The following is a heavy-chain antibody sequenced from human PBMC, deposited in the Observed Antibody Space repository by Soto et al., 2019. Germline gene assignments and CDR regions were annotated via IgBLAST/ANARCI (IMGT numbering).Heavy chain of an antibody. CDR2: ISGSGGST. CDR1: GFTFSSYA. Sequence: PGGSLRLSCAASGFTFSSYAMSWVRQAPGKGLEWVSAISGSGGSTYYADSVKGRFTISRDNSKNTLYLQMNSLRAEDTAVYYCAKRADRGYSGYDLNGGRLYFDYWGQGTLVTVSS. D-gene: IGHD5-12*01. V-gene: IGHV3-23*01. CDR3: AKRADRGYSGYDLNGGRLYFDY. J-gene: IGHJ4*02.